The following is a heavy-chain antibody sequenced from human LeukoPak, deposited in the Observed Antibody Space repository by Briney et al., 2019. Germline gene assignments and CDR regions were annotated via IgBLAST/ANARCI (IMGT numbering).Heavy chain of an antibody. CDR2: VSGYNGNT. CDR3: ARSGFCTSSSCYRESDGLDF. D-gene: IGHD2-2*01. CDR1: GYNLISYG. J-gene: IGHJ3*01. Sequence: SVKVASKAAGYNLISYGVSWVRQAPGQGREWMGWVSGYNGNTSYAQKMEYRVIMTTDPATSTAYMELGDLRSGDTAVYYCARSGFCTSSSCYRESDGLDFWGQGTMVTVSS. V-gene: IGHV1-18*01.